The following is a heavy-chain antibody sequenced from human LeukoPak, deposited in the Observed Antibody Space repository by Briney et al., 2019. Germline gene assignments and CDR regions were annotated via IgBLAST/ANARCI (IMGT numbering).Heavy chain of an antibody. CDR3: ARWDSITSVYYFDY. J-gene: IGHJ4*02. Sequence: SETLSLTCAVYGGSFSGYYWSWIRQPPGKGLEWIGEINHSGSTNYNPSLKSRVTISVDTSKNQFSLKLSSVTAADTAVYYCARWDSITSVYYFDYWGQGTLVTVSS. V-gene: IGHV4-34*01. D-gene: IGHD5-24*01. CDR2: INHSGST. CDR1: GGSFSGYY.